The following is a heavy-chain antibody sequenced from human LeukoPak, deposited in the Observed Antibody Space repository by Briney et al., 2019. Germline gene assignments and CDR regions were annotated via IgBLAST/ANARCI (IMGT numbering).Heavy chain of an antibody. V-gene: IGHV3-7*01. Sequence: GGSLRLSCAASGFSFSDYWMSWVRQPPGKGLEWVANIKEDGSEKYYVDSVKGRITISRDNAQNLLFLQMNSLRADDTAVYFCARFPLDYWGQGTQVTVSS. CDR2: IKEDGSEK. CDR3: ARFPLDY. CDR1: GFSFSDYW. J-gene: IGHJ4*02.